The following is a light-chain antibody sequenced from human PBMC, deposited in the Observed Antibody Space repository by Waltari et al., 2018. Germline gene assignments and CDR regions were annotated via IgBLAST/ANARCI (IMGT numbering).Light chain of an antibody. CDR2: WAS. CDR3: QQYYDIPWT. J-gene: IGKJ1*01. Sequence: DIVMTQSPDSLAVSLGERVTINCKSSQIVLSRSNIQNYLAWYQQKPGQPPKLLIYWASARESGVPDRFSGSESGTDFTLTISSLQAEDVAVYYCQQYYDIPWTFGQGTKVEIK. V-gene: IGKV4-1*01. CDR1: QIVLSRSNIQNY.